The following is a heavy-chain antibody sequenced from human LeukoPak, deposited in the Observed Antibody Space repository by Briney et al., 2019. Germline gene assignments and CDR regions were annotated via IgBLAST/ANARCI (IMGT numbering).Heavy chain of an antibody. CDR3: ARGDPWNWFDP. CDR1: GGSISSSSYY. J-gene: IGHJ5*02. CDR2: IYYSGST. Sequence: SETLSLTCTVSGGSISSSSYYWGWIRQPPGKGLEWIRSIYYSGSTYYNPSLKSRVTISVDTSKNQFSLKLSSVTAADTAVYYWARGDPWNWFDPWGQGTLVTVSS. V-gene: IGHV4-39*07.